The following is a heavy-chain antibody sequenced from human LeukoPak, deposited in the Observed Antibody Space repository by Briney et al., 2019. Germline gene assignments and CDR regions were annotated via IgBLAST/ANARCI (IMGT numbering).Heavy chain of an antibody. CDR3: ARSPTAEIDY. J-gene: IGHJ4*02. Sequence: GGSLRLSCAASGFTFSSYAMHWVRQAPGKGLEWVAVISYDGSNKYYADSVKGRFTISRDNSKNTLYLQMNSLRAEDTAVYYCARSPTAEIDYWGQGTLVTVSS. CDR1: GFTFSSYA. D-gene: IGHD4-17*01. CDR2: ISYDGSNK. V-gene: IGHV3-30*04.